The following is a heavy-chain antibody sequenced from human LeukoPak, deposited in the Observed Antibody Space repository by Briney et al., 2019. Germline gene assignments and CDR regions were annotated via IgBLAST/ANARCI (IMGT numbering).Heavy chain of an antibody. CDR1: GFTFSSYG. CDR3: AKTQSLDY. Sequence: GGSLRLSCAASGFTFSSYGMHWVRQAPGKGLEWVAVISYDGSNKYYADSVKGRFTISRDNSKNTLYLQMNSLRAKDTAVYYCAKTQSLDYWGQGTLVTVSS. CDR2: ISYDGSNK. V-gene: IGHV3-30*18. J-gene: IGHJ4*02.